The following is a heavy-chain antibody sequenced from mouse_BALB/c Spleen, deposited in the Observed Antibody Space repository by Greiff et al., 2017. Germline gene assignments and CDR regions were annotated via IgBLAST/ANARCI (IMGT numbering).Heavy chain of an antibody. J-gene: IGHJ4*01. Sequence: EVMLVESGGGLVKPGGSLKLSCAASGFTFSSYAMSWVRQSPEKRLEWVAEISSGGSYTYYPDTVTGRFTISRDNAKNTLYLEMSSLRSEDTAMYYCARDGDGSTRAMDYWGQGTSVTVSS. CDR1: GFTFSSYA. V-gene: IGHV5-9-4*01. CDR2: ISSGGSYT. CDR3: ARDGDGSTRAMDY. D-gene: IGHD2-3*01.